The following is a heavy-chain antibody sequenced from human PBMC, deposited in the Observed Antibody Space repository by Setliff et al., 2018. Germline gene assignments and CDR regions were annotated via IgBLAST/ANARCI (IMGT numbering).Heavy chain of an antibody. CDR2: ITTSGSAT. J-gene: IGHJ3*02. D-gene: IGHD6-19*01. V-gene: IGHV3-48*03. Sequence: GGSLRLSCAVSGFIFSSYEMNWVRQAPGKGLEWVSSITTSGSATYYAESVRGRFTISRDNAENSLYLQMNSLRAEDTAVYYCEGRAVADRGFDIWGQGTTVTVSS. CDR1: GFIFSSYE. CDR3: EGRAVADRGFDI.